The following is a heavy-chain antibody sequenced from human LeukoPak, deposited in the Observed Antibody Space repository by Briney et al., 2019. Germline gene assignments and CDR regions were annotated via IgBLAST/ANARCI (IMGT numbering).Heavy chain of an antibody. CDR1: GYTFTSYD. V-gene: IGHV1-8*01. Sequence: ASVKVSCKASGYTFTSYDINWVRQATGQGLEWMGWMNPNSGNTGYAQKFQGRVTMTRNTSISTAYMELSSLRSEDTAVYYCARVPAMVRGVSPWRDWFDPWGQGTLVTVSS. CDR2: MNPNSGNT. D-gene: IGHD3-10*01. CDR3: ARVPAMVRGVSPWRDWFDP. J-gene: IGHJ5*02.